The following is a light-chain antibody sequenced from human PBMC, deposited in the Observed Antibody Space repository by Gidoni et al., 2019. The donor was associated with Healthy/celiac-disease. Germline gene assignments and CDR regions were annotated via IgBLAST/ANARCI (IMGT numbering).Light chain of an antibody. CDR3: QQSYSTPRT. J-gene: IGKJ1*01. V-gene: IGKV1-39*01. Sequence: DIQMTQSPSSLSASVGDRVTITCRASQSISISYLNWYQQKPGKAPKLLIYAASSLQSGVPSRFSGSGSGTDFTLTISSLQPEDFATYYCQQSYSTPRTFGQGTKVEIK. CDR2: AAS. CDR1: QSISISY.